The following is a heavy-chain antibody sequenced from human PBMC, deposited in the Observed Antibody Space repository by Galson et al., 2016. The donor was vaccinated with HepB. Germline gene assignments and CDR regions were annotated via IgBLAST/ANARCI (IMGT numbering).Heavy chain of an antibody. CDR2: INSDGTIS. CDR1: GFAFSSHW. Sequence: SLRLSCAASGFAFSSHWMHWVRQDLGKGLVWVSRINSDGTISNYADSVKGRFTITRDNATNTLYLQRKSLRAEDTAVYFCVRDHSVVPTTAYNWFDPWGRGTLVTVSS. D-gene: IGHD4-23*01. CDR3: VRDHSVVPTTAYNWFDP. V-gene: IGHV3-74*01. J-gene: IGHJ5*02.